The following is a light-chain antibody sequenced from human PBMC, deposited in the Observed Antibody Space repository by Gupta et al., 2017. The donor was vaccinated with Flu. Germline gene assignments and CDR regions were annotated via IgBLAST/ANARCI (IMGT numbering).Light chain of an antibody. CDR2: LGS. CDR3: LQALQTPYT. CDR1: QSVLPTNGNNY. Sequence: DIVMTQSPLSLPVTPGEPASISCTSSQSVLPTNGNNYLDWYVQKPGQSPQLLIYLGSTRASGVPDRFSGGGSGTDFTLKISRVEAEDVGVYYCLQALQTPYTFGQGTKLEIK. J-gene: IGKJ2*01. V-gene: IGKV2-28*01.